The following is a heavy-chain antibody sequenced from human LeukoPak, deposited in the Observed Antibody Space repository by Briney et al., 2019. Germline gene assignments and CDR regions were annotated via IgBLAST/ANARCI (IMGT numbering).Heavy chain of an antibody. D-gene: IGHD3-22*01. J-gene: IGHJ4*02. CDR3: ARDGYYYDGSFEY. CDR1: GYSISSGYF. V-gene: IGHV4-38-2*02. CDR2: ISHSGSS. Sequence: SETLSLTCAVSGYSISSGYFWAWIRQPPGKGLEWIGSISHSGSSYSKPSLKSRVIISVDTSNNQFSLKLTSVTAADTATYYCARDGYYYDGSFEYWGQGIRVAVSS.